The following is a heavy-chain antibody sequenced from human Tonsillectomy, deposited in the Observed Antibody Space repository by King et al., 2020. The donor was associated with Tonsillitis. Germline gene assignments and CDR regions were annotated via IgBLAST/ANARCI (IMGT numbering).Heavy chain of an antibody. CDR2: ISHDGNNA. CDR3: ARGVMAVASSAFDI. D-gene: IGHD6-19*01. J-gene: IGHJ3*02. Sequence: VQLVESGGGVVQPGRSLRLSCAASGFTFNNYAMHWLRQAPGKGLEWVTVISHDGNNAYSAASVKGRFTISRDNSKNPVYLEMNSLRSEDSAVYYCARGVMAVASSAFDIWGQGTMLTVSS. CDR1: GFTFNNYA. V-gene: IGHV3-30-3*01.